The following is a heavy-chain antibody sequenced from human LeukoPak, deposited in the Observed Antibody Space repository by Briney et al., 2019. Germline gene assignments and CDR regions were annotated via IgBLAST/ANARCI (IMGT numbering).Heavy chain of an antibody. D-gene: IGHD6-13*01. CDR3: AREGTLAAAGVDYYYGMDV. Sequence: ASVKVSCKASGYTFTSYGISWVRQAPGQGLEWMGWISAYNGNTNYAQKLQGRVTMTTDTSTSTAYMELRSLRSDDTAVYYCAREGTLAAAGVDYYYGMDVWGQGTTVTVSS. V-gene: IGHV1-18*01. CDR2: ISAYNGNT. J-gene: IGHJ6*02. CDR1: GYTFTSYG.